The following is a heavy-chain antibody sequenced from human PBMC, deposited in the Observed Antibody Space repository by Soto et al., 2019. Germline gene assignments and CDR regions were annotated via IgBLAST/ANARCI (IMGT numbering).Heavy chain of an antibody. Sequence: QVQLVQSGTEVKKPGASVQVSCKGSGYTFTNYGINWVRQAPGQGLEWMGWISVYNGNTNYAQKFQGRVTMTTDTSTRTAYLDLRSVRSDDTAVYYCAIGYGREYYYFYYGMDGWGQGTTVTFSS. V-gene: IGHV1-18*01. CDR3: AIGYGREYYYFYYGMDG. CDR1: GYTFTNYG. CDR2: ISVYNGNT. D-gene: IGHD3-16*01. J-gene: IGHJ6*02.